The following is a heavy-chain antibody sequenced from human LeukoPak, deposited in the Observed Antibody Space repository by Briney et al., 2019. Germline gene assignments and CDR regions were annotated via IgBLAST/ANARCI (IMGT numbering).Heavy chain of an antibody. Sequence: GGSLRLSCAASGFSFNSDWMDWVRQAPGKGLEWVANIKHDGSEKNCLDSVKGRFTISRDNAQNSLYLQMNGLRVEDSAVYYCTRRLDGWGQGTLVTVSS. CDR1: GFSFNSDW. CDR3: TRRLDG. V-gene: IGHV3-7*01. J-gene: IGHJ4*02. CDR2: IKHDGSEK. D-gene: IGHD3-16*01.